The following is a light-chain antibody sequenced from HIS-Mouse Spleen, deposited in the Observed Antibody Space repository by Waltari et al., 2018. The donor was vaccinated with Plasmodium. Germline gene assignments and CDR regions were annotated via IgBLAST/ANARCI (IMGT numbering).Light chain of an antibody. Sequence: QSALTQPPSASGSPGQSVPISCTGTSSAVGGYTYVSWYQQQPGQAPKLMIYEVSKRPSGGAGRFSGSKSGNTAYLTVSGLQAEDEADYYCSSYAGSNNLVFGGGTKLTVL. V-gene: IGLV2-8*01. CDR1: SSAVGGYTY. CDR3: SSYAGSNNLV. CDR2: EVS. J-gene: IGLJ2*01.